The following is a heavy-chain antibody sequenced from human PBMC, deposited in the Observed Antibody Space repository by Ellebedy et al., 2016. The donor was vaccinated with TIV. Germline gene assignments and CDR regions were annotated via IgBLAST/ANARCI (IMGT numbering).Heavy chain of an antibody. J-gene: IGHJ1*01. Sequence: GGSLRLSCAASGFTFSSYGMQWVRQAPGKGLEWVAVISYDGGNEYYADSVRGRFTISRDNSNNTLYLHMNSLRAEDTALYYCTRGVVVTTSYSQYWGQGTLVTVSS. CDR3: TRGVVVTTSYSQY. CDR1: GFTFSSYG. CDR2: ISYDGGNE. V-gene: IGHV3-30*03. D-gene: IGHD2-21*02.